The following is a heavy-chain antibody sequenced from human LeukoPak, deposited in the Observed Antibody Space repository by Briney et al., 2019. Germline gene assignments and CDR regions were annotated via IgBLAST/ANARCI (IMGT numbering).Heavy chain of an antibody. CDR2: ISSSSSYI. CDR1: GFTFSSYS. V-gene: IGHV3-21*01. J-gene: IGHJ6*02. CDR3: AKAFVPYYYGMDV. D-gene: IGHD2/OR15-2a*01. Sequence: GSLRLSCAASGFTFSSYSMNWVRQAPGKGLEWVSSISSSSSYIYYADSVKGRFTISRDNAKNSLYLQMNSLRAEDTAVYYCAKAFVPYYYGMDVWGQGTTVTVS.